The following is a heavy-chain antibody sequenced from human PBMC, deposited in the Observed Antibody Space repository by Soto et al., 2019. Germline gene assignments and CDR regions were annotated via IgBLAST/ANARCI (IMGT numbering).Heavy chain of an antibody. CDR2: ISYDGSNK. CDR3: ARVPIYFDWFYFDY. Sequence: QVQLVESGGGVVQPGRSLRLSCAASGFTFSSYAMHWVRQAPGKGLEWVAVISYDGSNKYYADSVKGRFTISRDNSKNTLYLQMNSLRAEDTAVYYCARVPIYFDWFYFDYWGQGTLVTASS. CDR1: GFTFSSYA. D-gene: IGHD3-9*01. V-gene: IGHV3-30-3*01. J-gene: IGHJ4*02.